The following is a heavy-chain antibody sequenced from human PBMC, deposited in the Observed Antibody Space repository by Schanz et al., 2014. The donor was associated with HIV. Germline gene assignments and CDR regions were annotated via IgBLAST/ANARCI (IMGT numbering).Heavy chain of an antibody. Sequence: QVHLVESGGGVVRPGRSLRLSCAASGFTFDSYGMHWVRQAPGKGLEWVAVISYDGTNKVYADSVKGRFTVSRDNSKNTLYLQLKSLRAEDTSVYYCARGFQGFDYWGQGTLVTVSS. CDR1: GFTFDSYG. D-gene: IGHD3-10*01. J-gene: IGHJ4*02. CDR3: ARGFQGFDY. V-gene: IGHV3-30*03. CDR2: ISYDGTNK.